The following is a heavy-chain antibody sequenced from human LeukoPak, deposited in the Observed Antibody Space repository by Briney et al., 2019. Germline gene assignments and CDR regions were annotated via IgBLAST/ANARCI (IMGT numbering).Heavy chain of an antibody. CDR2: IKSKTDGGTT. D-gene: IGHD2-15*01. V-gene: IGHV3-15*01. CDR1: GFTFSNAW. Sequence: PGGSLRLSCAASGFTFSNAWMNWLRQAPGKGLEWVGRIKSKTDGGTTDYAAPVKGRFTISRDDSKNTLYLQMNSLKTEDTAVYYCTTRAAMGLGYCSGGSCYVNDYWGQGTLVTVSS. CDR3: TTRAAMGLGYCSGGSCYVNDY. J-gene: IGHJ4*02.